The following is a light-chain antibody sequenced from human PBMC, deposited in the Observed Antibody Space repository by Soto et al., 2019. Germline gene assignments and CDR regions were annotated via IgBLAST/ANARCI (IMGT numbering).Light chain of an antibody. CDR2: EVS. Sequence: QSVLTQPASVSGSPGQSNTISCTGTSSDVGGYNYVSWYQQHPDKAPKLMIYEVSHRPSGVSYRFSGSKSVNTATLTISGLQAEDEADYYCSSYTTSRTRVFGTGTKVTVL. V-gene: IGLV2-14*01. CDR1: SSDVGGYNY. CDR3: SSYTTSRTRV. J-gene: IGLJ1*01.